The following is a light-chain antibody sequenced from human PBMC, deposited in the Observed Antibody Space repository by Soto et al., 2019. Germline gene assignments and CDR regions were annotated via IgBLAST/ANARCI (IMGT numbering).Light chain of an antibody. V-gene: IGKV3-20*01. CDR3: QQCGSSPET. CDR1: QSVTGQ. CDR2: GAS. Sequence: EIVMTQSPGTLSVSPGERATLSCRASQSVTGQLAWYQQKPGQAPRLLIYGASSRATGIPDRFSGSGSGTDFTLTISRLEPEDFAVYYCQQCGSSPETFGQGTKVDIK. J-gene: IGKJ1*01.